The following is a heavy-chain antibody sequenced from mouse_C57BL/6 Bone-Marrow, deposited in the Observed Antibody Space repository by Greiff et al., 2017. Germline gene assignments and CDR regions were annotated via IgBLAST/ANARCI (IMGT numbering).Heavy chain of an antibody. CDR3: ARPNYYYAMDY. Sequence: DVKLQESGGGLVQPGGSLKLSCAASGIDFSRYWMSWVRRAPGKGLEWIGEINPDSSTINYAPSLKDKFIISRDNAKNTLYLQMSKVRSEDTALYYCARPNYYYAMDYWGQGTSVTVSS. CDR1: GIDFSRYW. V-gene: IGHV4-1*01. J-gene: IGHJ4*01. CDR2: INPDSSTI.